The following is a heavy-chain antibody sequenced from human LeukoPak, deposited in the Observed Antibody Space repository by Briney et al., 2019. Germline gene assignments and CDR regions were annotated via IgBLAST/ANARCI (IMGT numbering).Heavy chain of an antibody. V-gene: IGHV3-33*01. CDR3: ASLRFTMILVVPLGFDY. J-gene: IGHJ4*02. CDR2: IWYDGSNK. CDR1: GFTFSSYG. D-gene: IGHD3-22*01. Sequence: GGSLRLSCAASGFTFSSYGMHWVRQAPGKGLEWVAVIWYDGSNKYYADSVKGRFTISRDNSKNTLYLQMNSLRAEDTAVYYCASLRFTMILVVPLGFDYWGQGTLVTVSS.